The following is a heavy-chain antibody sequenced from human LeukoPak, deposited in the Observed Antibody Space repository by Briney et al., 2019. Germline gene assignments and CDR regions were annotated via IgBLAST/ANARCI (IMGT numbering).Heavy chain of an antibody. J-gene: IGHJ4*02. Sequence: SETLSLTCTVSGGSISSGSYYWSWIRQPAGKGLEWIGRIYTSGSTNYNPSLKSRVTISVDTSKNQSSLKLSSVTAADTAVYYCARSSSSLPWYFDYWGQGTLVTVSS. CDR2: IYTSGST. V-gene: IGHV4-61*02. D-gene: IGHD6-6*01. CDR3: ARSSSSLPWYFDY. CDR1: GGSISSGSYY.